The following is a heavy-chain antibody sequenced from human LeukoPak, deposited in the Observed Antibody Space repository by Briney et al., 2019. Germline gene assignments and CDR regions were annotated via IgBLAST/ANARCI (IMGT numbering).Heavy chain of an antibody. CDR2: INPNSGDT. CDR3: ARRIVRATTWFDP. CDR1: GYIFTDYY. D-gene: IGHD1-26*01. Sequence: ASVKVSCKASGYIFTDYYIHWVRQAPGQGLEWMGWINPNSGDTNFAQRFQSRVTMTRDTSISTVYMELSRLRYDDTSVYYCARRIVRATTWFDPWGQGTLVTVSS. J-gene: IGHJ5*02. V-gene: IGHV1-2*02.